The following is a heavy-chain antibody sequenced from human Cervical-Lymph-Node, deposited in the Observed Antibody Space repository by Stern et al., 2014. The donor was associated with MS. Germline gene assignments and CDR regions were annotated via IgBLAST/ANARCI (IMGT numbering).Heavy chain of an antibody. CDR1: GGTFSTSG. CDR2: IIPLVNTT. J-gene: IGHJ5*02. CDR3: ARDLGVGPTVS. Sequence: VQLVQSGAEVKRPESSVKVSCKASGGTFSTSGITWVRQAPGQGLEWMGGIIPLVNTTIYSRKFQGRLTITADKYTSTAYMALNSLKSDDTAVYFCARDLGVGPTVSWGQGTVVTVSS. D-gene: IGHD1-26*01. V-gene: IGHV1-69*06.